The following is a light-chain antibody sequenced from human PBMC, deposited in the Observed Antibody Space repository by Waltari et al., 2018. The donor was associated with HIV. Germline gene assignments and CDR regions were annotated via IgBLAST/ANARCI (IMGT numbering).Light chain of an antibody. V-gene: IGLV2-14*03. CDR3: ASNRLDYTLI. J-gene: IGLJ2*01. CDR1: STDSRFYQY. Sequence: QSALTQPASVSGFPGQSINISCTGISTDSRFYQYVSWYQQHPGKIPRLIIFDINNRPAGVSDHICGSRSGNSASLTFSGLQSGDEAHYYCASNRLDYTLIFGGGTKLTVL. CDR2: DIN.